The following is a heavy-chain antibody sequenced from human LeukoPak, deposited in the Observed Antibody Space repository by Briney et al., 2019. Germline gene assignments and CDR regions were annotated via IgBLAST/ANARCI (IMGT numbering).Heavy chain of an antibody. CDR1: GYSISSGYY. Sequence: SETLSLTCAVSGYSISSGYYWGWIRQPPGKGLEWFGRIYHIGSTYYNPSLKSRVTIPVDTSKNQFSLKLSSVTAADTAVYYCARDSVSKYCSGGRCDTYYFDYWGQGTLVTVSS. CDR3: ARDSVSKYCSGGRCDTYYFDY. V-gene: IGHV4-38-2*02. CDR2: IYHIGST. J-gene: IGHJ4*02. D-gene: IGHD2-15*01.